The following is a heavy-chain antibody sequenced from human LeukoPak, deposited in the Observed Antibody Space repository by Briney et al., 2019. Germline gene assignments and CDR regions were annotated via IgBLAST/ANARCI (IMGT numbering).Heavy chain of an antibody. V-gene: IGHV3-13*01. J-gene: IGHJ6*02. D-gene: IGHD3-10*01. CDR2: IGTAGDT. Sequence: GGSLRLSCAASGFTFSSYAMSWVRQAPGKGLEWVSAIGTAGDTYYPGSVKGRFTISRENAKNSLYLQMNSLRAGDTAVYYCAREPMVRGEGYGMDVWGQGTTVTVSS. CDR3: AREPMVRGEGYGMDV. CDR1: GFTFSSYA.